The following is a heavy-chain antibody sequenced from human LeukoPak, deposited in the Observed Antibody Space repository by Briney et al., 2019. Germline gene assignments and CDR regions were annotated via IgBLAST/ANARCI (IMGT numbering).Heavy chain of an antibody. CDR3: ARIGGDYDILTGYPTLTDAFDI. Sequence: GASVKVSCKASGYTFTGYYMHWVRQAPGQGREWMGRINPNSGGTNYAQKFQGRVTMTRDTSISTAYMELSRLRADDTAVYYCARIGGDYDILTGYPTLTDAFDIWGQGTMVTVSS. J-gene: IGHJ3*02. D-gene: IGHD3-9*01. CDR2: INPNSGGT. CDR1: GYTFTGYY. V-gene: IGHV1-2*06.